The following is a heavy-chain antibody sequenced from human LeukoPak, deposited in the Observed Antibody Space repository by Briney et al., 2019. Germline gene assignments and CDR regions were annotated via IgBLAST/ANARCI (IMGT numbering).Heavy chain of an antibody. CDR1: GFTFSNYA. D-gene: IGHD3-9*01. V-gene: IGHV3-23*01. CDR3: AKDLDYDILTGYFDY. Sequence: GGSLRLSCAASGFTFSNYAMSWVRQAPGKGLEWVSAISGSGGSTYYADSVKGRFTISRDNSKNTLYLQMNSLRAEDTAVYYCAKDLDYDILTGYFDYWGQGTLVTVSS. J-gene: IGHJ4*02. CDR2: ISGSGGST.